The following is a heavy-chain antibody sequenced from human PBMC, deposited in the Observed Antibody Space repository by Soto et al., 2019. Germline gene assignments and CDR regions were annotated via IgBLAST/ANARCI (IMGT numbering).Heavy chain of an antibody. CDR1: GGSISGGDYY. CDR3: ARAGRFSSPLDWYFDL. CDR2: IYYSGST. J-gene: IGHJ2*01. D-gene: IGHD6-13*01. Sequence: QVQLQESGPGLVKPSQTLSLTCTVSGGSISGGDYYWSWIRQHPGKVLEWIVYIYYSGSTYYNPSLKSRVTIAVDTSKNQVSLKLSSVTAADTVVYYCARAGRFSSPLDWYFDLWGRGTLVTVSS. V-gene: IGHV4-30-4*01.